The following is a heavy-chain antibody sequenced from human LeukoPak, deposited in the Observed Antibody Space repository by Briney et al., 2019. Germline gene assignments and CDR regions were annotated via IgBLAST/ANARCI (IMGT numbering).Heavy chain of an antibody. CDR3: ARARGYSSGWRD. D-gene: IGHD6-19*01. J-gene: IGHJ4*02. CDR1: GFTVSSNY. CDR2: IYSGGST. V-gene: IGHV3-53*01. Sequence: GGSLRLSCAASGFTVSSNYMSWVRQAPGKGLEWVSVIYSGGSTYYADSVKGRFTISRDNSKNTLYLQMSSLRAEDTAVYYCARARGYSSGWRDWGQGTLVTVSS.